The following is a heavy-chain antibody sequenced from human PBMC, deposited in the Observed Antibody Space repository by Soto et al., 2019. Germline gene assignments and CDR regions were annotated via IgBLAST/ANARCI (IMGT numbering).Heavy chain of an antibody. Sequence: QVQLQESGPGLVKPSQTLSLTCTVSGGSISSGGYYWSWIRQHPGKGLEWIGYIYYSGSTYYNPSLKSRVTISVNTSKNQFSLKLSSVTAADTAVYYWARGVGVQLSPRFSMDVWGQGTTVTVSS. V-gene: IGHV4-31*03. CDR3: ARGVGVQLSPRFSMDV. CDR1: GGSISSGGYY. D-gene: IGHD5-18*01. CDR2: IYYSGST. J-gene: IGHJ6*02.